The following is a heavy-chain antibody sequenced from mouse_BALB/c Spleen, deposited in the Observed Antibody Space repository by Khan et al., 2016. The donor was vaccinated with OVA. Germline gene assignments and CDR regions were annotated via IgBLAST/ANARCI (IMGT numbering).Heavy chain of an antibody. Sequence: EVQLQQSGLGLVKPSQSLSLTCTVTGYSITSDYAWNWIRQFPGNKLEWMGYISYSGNTKYNPSLKSRISITRDTSKNQFFLQLNSVTTEDTATYYCARIYGGDFDYWGHGTTLTVSS. CDR1: GYSITSDYA. CDR2: ISYSGNT. CDR3: ARIYGGDFDY. J-gene: IGHJ2*01. V-gene: IGHV3-2*02. D-gene: IGHD1-1*01.